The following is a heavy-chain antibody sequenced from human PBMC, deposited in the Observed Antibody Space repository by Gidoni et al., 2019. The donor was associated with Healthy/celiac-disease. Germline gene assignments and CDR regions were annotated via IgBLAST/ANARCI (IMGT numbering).Heavy chain of an antibody. D-gene: IGHD3-10*01. CDR3: AKALGFGELLPNWFDP. J-gene: IGHJ5*02. Sequence: EVKLLESGGGLVQPGGSLRLSCAASGFTFRSYAMGWVRQAPGKGLEWVSAISGSGGSTYYADSVKGRFTISRDNSKNTLYLQMNSLRAEDTAVYYCAKALGFGELLPNWFDPWGQGTLVTVSS. CDR2: ISGSGGST. V-gene: IGHV3-23*01. CDR1: GFTFRSYA.